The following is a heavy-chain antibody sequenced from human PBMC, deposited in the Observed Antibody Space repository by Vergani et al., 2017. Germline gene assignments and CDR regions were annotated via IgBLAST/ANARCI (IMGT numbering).Heavy chain of an antibody. D-gene: IGHD6-13*01. V-gene: IGHV4-4*01. CDR2: IYHSGST. CDR1: GGSISSSNW. J-gene: IGHJ2*01. Sequence: VQLQESGPGLVKPSGTLSLTCAVPGGSISSSNWWSWVRQPPGKGLEWIGEIYHSGSTNYNPSLKSRVTMSVDKSKNQFSLKLSSVPAADTAVYCCARDSGGIAGAVPFDLWGRGTLVTVSS. CDR3: ARDSGGIAGAVPFDL.